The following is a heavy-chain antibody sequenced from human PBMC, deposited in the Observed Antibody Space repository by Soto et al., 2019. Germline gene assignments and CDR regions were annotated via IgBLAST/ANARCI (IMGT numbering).Heavy chain of an antibody. J-gene: IGHJ4*02. D-gene: IGHD1-20*01. Sequence: VQLLECGGGSVQPGGSLRLSCAASGFTFSPYAMSWVRQAPGEGLEWGSGISGSGGTIYYADSVKGRFTLSRDNSKNKLYLQMKSLRAADTAVYYCVKGTKTRPITRILFDSWGQGTLVTVSS. V-gene: IGHV3-23*01. CDR2: ISGSGGTI. CDR3: VKGTKTRPITRILFDS. CDR1: GFTFSPYA.